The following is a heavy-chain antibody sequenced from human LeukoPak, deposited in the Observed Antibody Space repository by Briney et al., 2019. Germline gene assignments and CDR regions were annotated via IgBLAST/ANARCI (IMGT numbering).Heavy chain of an antibody. V-gene: IGHV1-2*02. CDR3: ARAEYGDPYYFDY. D-gene: IGHD4-17*01. CDR2: INPNSGGT. J-gene: IGHJ4*02. CDR1: GYTFTGYY. Sequence: GASVKVSCKASGYTFTGYYMHWVRQAPGQGLEWMGWINPNSGGTNYAQKFQGRVTMTSDTSISTAYMELSRLRSDDTAVYYCARAEYGDPYYFDYWGQGTLVTVSS.